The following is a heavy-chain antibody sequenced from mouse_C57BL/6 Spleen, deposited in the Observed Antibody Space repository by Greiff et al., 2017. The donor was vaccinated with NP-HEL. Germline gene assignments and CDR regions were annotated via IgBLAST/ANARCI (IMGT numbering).Heavy chain of an antibody. CDR3: AIDYYGNSLFAY. CDR2: IYPRSGNT. D-gene: IGHD2-1*01. Sequence: VQLQQSGAELARPGASVKLSCKASGYTFTSYGISWVKQRTGQGLEWIGEIYPRSGNTYYNEKFKGKATLTADKSSSTAYMELRSLTSEDSAVYFCAIDYYGNSLFAYWGQGTLVTVSA. J-gene: IGHJ3*01. V-gene: IGHV1-81*01. CDR1: GYTFTSYG.